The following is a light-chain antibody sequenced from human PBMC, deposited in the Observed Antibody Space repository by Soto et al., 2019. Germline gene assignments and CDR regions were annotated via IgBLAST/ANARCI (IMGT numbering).Light chain of an antibody. CDR2: DVS. Sequence: QSALTQPASVSGSPGQSITISCTGTSGDVGNYNLVSWYQQHPGKVPKLVIFDVSERPSGVYNRFSGSKSGNTASLTISGLKSEDEADYYCCSYVGRNIYVFGTGTKLTVL. J-gene: IGLJ1*01. CDR1: SGDVGNYNL. CDR3: CSYVGRNIYV. V-gene: IGLV2-23*02.